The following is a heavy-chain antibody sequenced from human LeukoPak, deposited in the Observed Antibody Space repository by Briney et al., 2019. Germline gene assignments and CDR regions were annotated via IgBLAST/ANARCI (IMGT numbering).Heavy chain of an antibody. CDR3: ARRGDYGDY. CDR2: INSDGSTT. J-gene: IGHJ4*02. V-gene: IGHV3-74*01. CDR1: GFTFSSYL. Sequence: GGSLRLSCAASGFTFSSYLMHWVRQAPGKGLVWVSRINSDGSTTTYADSVKGRFTTSRDNAKNTLYLQMNSLRAEDTAVYYCARRGDYGDYLGQGTLVTVSS.